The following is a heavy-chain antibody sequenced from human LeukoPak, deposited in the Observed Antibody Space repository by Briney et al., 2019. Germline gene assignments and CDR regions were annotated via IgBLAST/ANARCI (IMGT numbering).Heavy chain of an antibody. Sequence: SETLSLTCTVSGGSISSYYWSWIRQPPGKGLEWIGYISYSGSSNYNPSLKSRLTMSVDTAKNQFSLKLSSVTAADTAMYYCVRNGGSYSFDYWGQGTLVTVSS. V-gene: IGHV4-59*01. J-gene: IGHJ4*02. CDR2: ISYSGSS. D-gene: IGHD1-26*01. CDR3: VRNGGSYSFDY. CDR1: GGSISSYY.